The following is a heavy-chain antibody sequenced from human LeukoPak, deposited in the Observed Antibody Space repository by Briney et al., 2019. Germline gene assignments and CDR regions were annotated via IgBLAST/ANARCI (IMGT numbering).Heavy chain of an antibody. J-gene: IGHJ4*02. Sequence: GGSLRLSCAASGFTFRDYYMTWIRQAPGKGLEWVSYISSSGSTIYYADSLKGRFTISRDNAKNSVFLQMNSLRAEDTAVYYCAREASSGSFDYWGQGTLVTVSS. V-gene: IGHV3-11*01. CDR3: AREASSGSFDY. D-gene: IGHD6-25*01. CDR2: ISSSGSTI. CDR1: GFTFRDYY.